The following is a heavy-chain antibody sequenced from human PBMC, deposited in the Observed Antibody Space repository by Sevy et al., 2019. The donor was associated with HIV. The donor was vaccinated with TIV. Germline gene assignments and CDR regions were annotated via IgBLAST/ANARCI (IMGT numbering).Heavy chain of an antibody. Sequence: GGSLRLSCAASGFIFSSYAMSWVRQAPGKGLEWVSGISGSGGSTYYADSVKGRFTISRKNFRKTQYLEMNSLRAEETAVYYGRGVGVTTNFDYWGQGTLVTVSS. D-gene: IGHD1-26*01. CDR2: ISGSGGST. CDR1: GFIFSSYA. J-gene: IGHJ4*02. V-gene: IGHV3-23*01. CDR3: RGVGVTTNFDY.